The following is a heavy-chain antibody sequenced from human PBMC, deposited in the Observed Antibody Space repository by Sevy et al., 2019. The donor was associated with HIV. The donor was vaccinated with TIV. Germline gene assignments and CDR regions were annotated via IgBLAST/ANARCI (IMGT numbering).Heavy chain of an antibody. D-gene: IGHD4-17*01. V-gene: IGHV3-13*01. Sequence: GGSLRLSCAASGFTFSSYDMHWVRQATGKGLEWVSAIGTAGDTYYPGSVKGRFTISRENAKNSLYLQMNSLRVGDTAVYYCARDLEFYDYGDYGPAFMPDYWGQGTLVTVSS. J-gene: IGHJ4*02. CDR1: GFTFSSYD. CDR2: IGTAGDT. CDR3: ARDLEFYDYGDYGPAFMPDY.